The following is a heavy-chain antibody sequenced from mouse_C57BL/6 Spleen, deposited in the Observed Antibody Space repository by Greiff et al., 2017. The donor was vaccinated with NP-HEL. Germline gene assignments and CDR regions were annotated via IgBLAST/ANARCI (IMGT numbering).Heavy chain of an antibody. J-gene: IGHJ4*01. D-gene: IGHD2-5*01. CDR2: ISSGSSTI. Sequence: EVQGVESGGGLVKPGGSLKLSCAASGFTFSDYGMHWVRQAPEKGLEWVAYISSGSSTIYYADTVKGRFTISRDNAKNTLFLQMTSLRSEDTAMYYCAPYSNYEAMDYWGQGTSVTVSS. V-gene: IGHV5-17*01. CDR1: GFTFSDYG. CDR3: APYSNYEAMDY.